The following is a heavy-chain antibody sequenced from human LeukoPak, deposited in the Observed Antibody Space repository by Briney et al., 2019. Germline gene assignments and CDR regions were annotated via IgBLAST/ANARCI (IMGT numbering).Heavy chain of an antibody. D-gene: IGHD5-12*01. Sequence: SETLSLTCTVSGGSISSGGYYWSWIRQHPGKGLGWIGYIYYSGSTYYNPSLKSRVTISVDTSKNQFSLKLSSVTAADTAVYYCARGGSGYDFDYWGQGTLVTVSS. V-gene: IGHV4-31*03. CDR3: ARGGSGYDFDY. CDR2: IYYSGST. CDR1: GGSISSGGYY. J-gene: IGHJ4*02.